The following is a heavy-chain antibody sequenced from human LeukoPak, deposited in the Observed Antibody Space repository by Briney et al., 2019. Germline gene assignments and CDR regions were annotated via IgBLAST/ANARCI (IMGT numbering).Heavy chain of an antibody. D-gene: IGHD2-2*03. Sequence: GGSLRLSRAASGFTFSSYAMHWVRQAPGKGLEWVAFIRYDGSNKYYADSVKGRFTISRDNSKDTLYLQMNSLRAEDTAVYYCAKAHSPGYCSSTSCYSNAFDIWGQGTMVTVSS. J-gene: IGHJ3*02. CDR3: AKAHSPGYCSSTSCYSNAFDI. CDR2: IRYDGSNK. V-gene: IGHV3-30*02. CDR1: GFTFSSYA.